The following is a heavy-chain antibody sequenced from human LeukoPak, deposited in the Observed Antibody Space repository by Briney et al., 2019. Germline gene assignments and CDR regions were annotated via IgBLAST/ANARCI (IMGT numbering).Heavy chain of an antibody. CDR1: GFTFSNYG. CDR2: ISYDESDK. J-gene: IGHJ6*02. D-gene: IGHD2-15*01. CDR3: AKGVVAATNAAYYGMDV. V-gene: IGHV3-30*18. Sequence: GRSLRLSCAACGFTFSNYGMHCVRQAPGKGLEWVAVISYDESDKYYADSVKGRFTISRDNSKNTLYLQMNSLRPEDTAVYYCAKGVVAATNAAYYGMDVWGQGTTVTVSS.